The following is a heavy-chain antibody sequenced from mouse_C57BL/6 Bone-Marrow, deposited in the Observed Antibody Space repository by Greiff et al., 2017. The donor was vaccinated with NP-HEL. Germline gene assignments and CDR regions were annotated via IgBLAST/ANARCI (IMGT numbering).Heavy chain of an antibody. CDR3: AREGTTVGDY. V-gene: IGHV1-54*01. Sequence: QVQLQQSGAELVRPGTSVKVSCKASGYAFTNYLIEWVKQRPGPGLEWIGVINPGSGGTNYNEKFKGKATLTADKSSSTAYIQLSSLTSEDSAVYFCAREGTTVGDYWGQGTTLTVSS. CDR2: INPGSGGT. CDR1: GYAFTNYL. D-gene: IGHD1-1*01. J-gene: IGHJ2*01.